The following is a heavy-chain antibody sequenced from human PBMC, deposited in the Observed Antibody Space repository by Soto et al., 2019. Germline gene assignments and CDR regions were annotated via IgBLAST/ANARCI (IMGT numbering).Heavy chain of an antibody. CDR2: ISYDGSNK. CDR3: ANSYYDSSGYYFSSHDY. CDR1: GFTFSSYA. Sequence: QVQLVESGGGVVQPGRSLRLSCAASGFTFSSYAMHWVRQAPGKGLEWVAVISYDGSNKYYADPVKGRFTISRDNSKNTLYLQMNSLRAEDTAVYYCANSYYDSSGYYFSSHDYWGQGTLVTVSS. J-gene: IGHJ4*02. D-gene: IGHD3-22*01. V-gene: IGHV3-30-3*01.